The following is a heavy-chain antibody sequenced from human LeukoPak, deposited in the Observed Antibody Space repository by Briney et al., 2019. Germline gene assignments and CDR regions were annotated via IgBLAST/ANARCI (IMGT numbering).Heavy chain of an antibody. D-gene: IGHD3-10*01. V-gene: IGHV3-30*04. J-gene: IGHJ5*02. CDR1: GFTFSSYA. CDR2: ISYDGSNK. CDR3: ARDPGYYYGSGRNWFDP. Sequence: GGSLRLSCAASGFTFSSYAMHWVRQAPGKGLEWVAVISYDGSNKYYADSVKGRFTISRENSKNTLHLQMNGLRAEDTAVYYCARDPGYYYGSGRNWFDPWGQGTLVTVSS.